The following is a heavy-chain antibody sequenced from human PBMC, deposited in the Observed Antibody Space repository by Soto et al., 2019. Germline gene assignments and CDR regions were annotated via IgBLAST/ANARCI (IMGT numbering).Heavy chain of an antibody. D-gene: IGHD3-3*01. CDR3: AKDYDFWSGYSCFDY. Sequence: GGSLRLSCAASGFTFSSYAMSWVRQAPGKGLEWVSAISGSGGSTYYADSVKGRFTISRDNSKNTLYLQMNSLRAEDTAVYYCAKDYDFWSGYSCFDYWGQGTLVTVSS. CDR1: GFTFSSYA. CDR2: ISGSGGST. V-gene: IGHV3-23*01. J-gene: IGHJ4*02.